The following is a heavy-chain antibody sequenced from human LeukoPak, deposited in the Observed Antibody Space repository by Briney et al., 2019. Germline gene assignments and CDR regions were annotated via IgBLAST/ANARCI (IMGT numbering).Heavy chain of an antibody. J-gene: IGHJ6*02. Sequence: GGSLRLSCAASGFTFSTYSMNWVRQAPGKGLEWVSSISGSSTYIYDADSLKGRFTISRDNAKNSLYLQMNSLRAEDTAVYYCASITMVRGVPYGMDVWGQGTTVTVSS. V-gene: IGHV3-21*01. CDR1: GFTFSTYS. D-gene: IGHD3-10*01. CDR2: ISGSSTYI. CDR3: ASITMVRGVPYGMDV.